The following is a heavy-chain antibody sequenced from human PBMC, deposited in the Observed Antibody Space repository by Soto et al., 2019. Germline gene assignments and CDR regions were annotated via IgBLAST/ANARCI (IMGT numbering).Heavy chain of an antibody. CDR3: ARSGSGSGWL. CDR1: VGSVSSGRFY. V-gene: IGHV4-61*01. J-gene: IGHJ4*02. D-gene: IGHD6-19*01. Sequence: PSETLSLTCTVSVGSVSSGRFYWSWIRQPPGKGLEWFGYIYYSGSTKYNPSLRSRVTISVDTSKNQFSLKLTSVAAADTAVYYCARSGSGSGWLGGQGTLVTVSS. CDR2: IYYSGST.